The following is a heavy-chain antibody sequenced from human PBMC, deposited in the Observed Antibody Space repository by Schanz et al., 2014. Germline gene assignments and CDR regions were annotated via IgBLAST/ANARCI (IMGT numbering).Heavy chain of an antibody. V-gene: IGHV3-11*01. CDR2: ISRDGTTS. J-gene: IGHJ3*02. Sequence: QVQLVESGGGVVQPGRSLRLSCAASGFTFNDYYMNWIRQAPGKGLEWLSYISRDGTTSYYADSVKGRFTISRDNAKNSLYLEMTSLRGEDTAVYYCARENLNWEAFDIWGQGTVVTVSS. CDR1: GFTFNDYY. CDR3: ARENLNWEAFDI. D-gene: IGHD7-27*01.